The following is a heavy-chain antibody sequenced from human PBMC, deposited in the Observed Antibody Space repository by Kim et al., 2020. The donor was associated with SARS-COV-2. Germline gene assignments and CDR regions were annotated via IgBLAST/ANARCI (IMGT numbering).Heavy chain of an antibody. D-gene: IGHD7-27*01. CDR2: ISGIGTTA. CDR3: SRNNWGAI. Sequence: GGSLRLSCAASGFTFSSFDMNWFRQAPGKGLEWVSYISGIGTTAYYAHSVKGRFTMSRANAENSLSLQMNSLRADDTAVYYCSRNNWGAIWSPGTLVTVSA. J-gene: IGHJ4*01. CDR1: GFTFSSFD. V-gene: IGHV3-48*03.